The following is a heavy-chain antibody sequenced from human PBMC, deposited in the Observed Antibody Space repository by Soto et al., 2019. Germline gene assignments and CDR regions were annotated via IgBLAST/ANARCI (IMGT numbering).Heavy chain of an antibody. J-gene: IGHJ5*02. Sequence: QVQLVQSGAEVKKPGASVKVSCKASGYTFTGYYMHWVRQAPGQGLEWMGWINPNSGGTNYAQKFQGWVTMTRDTSISTAYKELRRLGSDDTAVYYCARDLGSSSPRGWFDPWGQGPLVTVSS. D-gene: IGHD6-13*01. V-gene: IGHV1-2*04. CDR2: INPNSGGT. CDR1: GYTFTGYY. CDR3: ARDLGSSSPRGWFDP.